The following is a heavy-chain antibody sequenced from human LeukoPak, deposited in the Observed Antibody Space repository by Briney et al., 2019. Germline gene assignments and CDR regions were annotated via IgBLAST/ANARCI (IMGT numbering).Heavy chain of an antibody. Sequence: SETLSLTCTVSGYSISSGYYWGWTRQPPGKGLEWIGSVYHSVTTYYNPSLKIRVTISVDPSKNPFSLKLSSVTAADTAVYYCARFATGGLYYFDYWGQGTLVTVSS. J-gene: IGHJ4*02. D-gene: IGHD2-8*02. CDR1: GYSISSGYY. V-gene: IGHV4-38-2*02. CDR2: VYHSVTT. CDR3: ARFATGGLYYFDY.